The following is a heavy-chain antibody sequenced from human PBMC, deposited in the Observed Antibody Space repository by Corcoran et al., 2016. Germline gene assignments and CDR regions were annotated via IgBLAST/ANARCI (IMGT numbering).Heavy chain of an antibody. CDR3: ARDVATLAARPDRYYYYHYGMDV. V-gene: IGHV4-31*03. J-gene: IGHJ6*02. CDR2: IYYSGST. Sequence: QEQLQESGPGLVKPSQTLSLTCTVSGGSISSGGYYWSWIRQHPGKGLEWIGYIYYSGSTYYNPSLKSRVTISVDTSKNQFSLKLSSVTAADTAVYYCARDVATLAARPDRYYYYHYGMDVWGQGTTVTVSS. D-gene: IGHD6-6*01. CDR1: GGSISSGGYY.